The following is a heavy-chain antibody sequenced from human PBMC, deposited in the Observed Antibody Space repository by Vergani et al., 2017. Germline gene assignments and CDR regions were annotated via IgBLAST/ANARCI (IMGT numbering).Heavy chain of an antibody. V-gene: IGHV4-4*07. CDR2: IYTSEST. Sequence: QVQLQESGPGLVKPSQTLSLTCFVSGSSISGHYWSWIRQPAGKGLEWIGRIYTSESTNYNPSLKSRVTMSVDTSKNQFSLKLSSVTAADTAVYYCAREYSSSVGFLAYWGQGTLVTVSS. J-gene: IGHJ4*02. CDR3: AREYSSSVGFLAY. CDR1: GSSISGHY. D-gene: IGHD6-6*01.